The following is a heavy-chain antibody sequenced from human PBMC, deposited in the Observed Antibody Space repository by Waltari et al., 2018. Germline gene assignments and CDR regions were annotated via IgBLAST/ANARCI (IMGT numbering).Heavy chain of an antibody. Sequence: EVQLVESGGGLVQPGGSLRLSCAASGFTFSSYAMHWVRQAPGKGLEYVSAISSNGGSTYYADSVKGRVTISRDNSKNTLYLQMGSLRAEDMAVYYCARDLAAAGTDYYYGMDVWGQGTTVTVSS. J-gene: IGHJ6*02. CDR1: GFTFSSYA. CDR2: ISSNGGST. D-gene: IGHD6-13*01. CDR3: ARDLAAAGTDYYYGMDV. V-gene: IGHV3-64*07.